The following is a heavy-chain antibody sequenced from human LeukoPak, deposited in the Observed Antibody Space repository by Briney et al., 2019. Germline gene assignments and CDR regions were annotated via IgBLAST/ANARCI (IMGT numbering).Heavy chain of an antibody. CDR2: IYPGDSDT. Sequence: GESLKISCKGSGYSFTSYWIGWVRQMPGKGLEWMGIIYPGDSDTRYNPSFQGQVTISADKSINTAYLQWSSLKASDTAMYYCARRKAQNSYPVDYWGQGTLVTVSS. J-gene: IGHJ4*02. V-gene: IGHV5-51*01. CDR1: GYSFTSYW. CDR3: ARRKAQNSYPVDY. D-gene: IGHD3-16*02.